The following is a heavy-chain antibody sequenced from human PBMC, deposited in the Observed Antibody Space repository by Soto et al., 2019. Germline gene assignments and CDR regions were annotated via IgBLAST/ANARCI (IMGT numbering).Heavy chain of an antibody. Sequence: QVQLVQSGAEVKKPGSSVKVSCKASGGTFSSYTISWVRQAPGQGLEWMGRIIPILGIANYAQKFQGRVTITADKSTSTAYMGLSSLRSEDTAVYYCGRDKGRYSNYYYYMDVWGKGTTVTVSS. CDR3: GRDKGRYSNYYYYMDV. V-gene: IGHV1-69*02. J-gene: IGHJ6*03. CDR1: GGTFSSYT. CDR2: IIPILGIA. D-gene: IGHD4-4*01.